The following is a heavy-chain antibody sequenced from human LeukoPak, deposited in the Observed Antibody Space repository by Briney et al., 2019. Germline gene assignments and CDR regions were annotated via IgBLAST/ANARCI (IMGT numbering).Heavy chain of an antibody. CDR2: IYETGST. CDR1: GGSLSSSSYY. V-gene: IGHV4-39*07. Sequence: SSETLSLTCSVSGGSLSSSSYYWGWVRQPPGRGLEWIGNIYETGSTNYNPSLKSRVTISVDTSKNQFSLKLSSVTAADTAVYYCARGIFKQWLARGAFDIWGQGTMVTVSS. J-gene: IGHJ3*02. D-gene: IGHD6-19*01. CDR3: ARGIFKQWLARGAFDI.